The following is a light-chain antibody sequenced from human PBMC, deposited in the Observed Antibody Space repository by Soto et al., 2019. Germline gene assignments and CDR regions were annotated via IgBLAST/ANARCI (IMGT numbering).Light chain of an antibody. J-gene: IGLJ2*01. V-gene: IGLV1-44*01. CDR3: AAWDDSLGGVV. Sequence: QSVLTQPPSVSATPGQGVTISCSGSRSNIGSNTVNWYQQLPGTAPRLLIYTGGQRPSGVPARFSGSKSGTLASLAISGLQSEDEADYYCAAWDDSLGGVVFGGGTKLTVL. CDR1: RSNIGSNT. CDR2: TGG.